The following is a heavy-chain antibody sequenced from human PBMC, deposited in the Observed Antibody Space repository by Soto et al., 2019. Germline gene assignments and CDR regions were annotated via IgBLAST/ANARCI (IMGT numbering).Heavy chain of an antibody. D-gene: IGHD6-19*01. CDR2: IYFSGST. V-gene: IGHV4-61*01. CDR3: ARVNSGRNWFDP. Sequence: SETLSLTCTVSGDSVISASFYFICIRQAPGKGLEWIGFIYFSGSTNYNPSLKSRVTMSLDTSKNQFSLNLSSVTPADTAVYYCARVNSGRNWFDPWGQGTLVTVSS. CDR1: GDSVISASFY. J-gene: IGHJ5*02.